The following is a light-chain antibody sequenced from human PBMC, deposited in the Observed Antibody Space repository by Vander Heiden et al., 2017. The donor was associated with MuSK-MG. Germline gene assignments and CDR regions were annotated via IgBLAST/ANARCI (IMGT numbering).Light chain of an antibody. CDR1: QSVSKN. Sequence: EIFMTQSPATLSVSPGERATLSCRASQSVSKNLAWYQRKPGQPPRLLIYGASTRGTGVPDRFTGHGSGTEFTLTISSLQSEDFAVYYCQQYSSWPPFTFGQGTKLEIK. CDR2: GAS. J-gene: IGKJ2*01. CDR3: QQYSSWPPFT. V-gene: IGKV3-15*01.